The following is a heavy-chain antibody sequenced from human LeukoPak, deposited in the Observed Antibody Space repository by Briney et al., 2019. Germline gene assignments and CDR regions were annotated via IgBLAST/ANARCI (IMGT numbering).Heavy chain of an antibody. D-gene: IGHD3-10*02. Sequence: GGTLRLSCAASGFTFTSFAMSWARQAPGKGLEWVSYISSSGSTIYYADSVKGRFTISRDNAKNSLYLQMNSLRAEDTAVYYCAELGITMIGGVWGKGTTVTISS. J-gene: IGHJ6*04. CDR3: AELGITMIGGV. CDR1: GFTFTSFA. CDR2: ISSSGSTI. V-gene: IGHV3-48*03.